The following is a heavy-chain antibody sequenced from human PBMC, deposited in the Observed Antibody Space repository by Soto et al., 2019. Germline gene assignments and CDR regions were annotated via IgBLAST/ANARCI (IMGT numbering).Heavy chain of an antibody. Sequence: QLQLQESGPRLVKPSETLSLTCSVSGGTISTRSYYWGWIRQPPGKGLQWIGSIFYTGNTYYEPSLESRVAISADTSKSQFSLRLSSVTAADTALYYCARHGSYCDGDCWGKFDLWGRGILVSVSS. J-gene: IGHJ2*01. CDR1: GGTISTRSYY. CDR3: ARHGSYCDGDCWGKFDL. CDR2: IFYTGNT. D-gene: IGHD2-21*02. V-gene: IGHV4-39*01.